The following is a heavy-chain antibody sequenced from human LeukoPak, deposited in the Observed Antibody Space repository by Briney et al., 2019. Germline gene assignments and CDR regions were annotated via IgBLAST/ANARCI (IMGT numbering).Heavy chain of an antibody. V-gene: IGHV3-23*01. CDR2: VSGSGGST. CDR1: GFTFSSYA. J-gene: IGHJ4*02. D-gene: IGHD5-12*01. CDR3: AKDLDIVATITGN. Sequence: GGSLRLSCAASGFTFSSYAMSWVRQAPGKGVEWVSGVSGSGGSTYYADSVKGRFTISRDNSKNTLYLQMNSLRAEDTAVYYCAKDLDIVATITGNWGQGTLVTVSS.